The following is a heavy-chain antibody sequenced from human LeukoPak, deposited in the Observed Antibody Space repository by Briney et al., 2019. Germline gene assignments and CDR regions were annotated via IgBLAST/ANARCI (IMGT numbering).Heavy chain of an antibody. V-gene: IGHV1-24*01. J-gene: IGHJ5*02. D-gene: IGHD2-2*01. Sequence: GASVKVSCKVSGYTLTELSMHWVRQAPGKGLEWMGGFDPEDGETIYAQKFQGRVTMTEDTSTDTAYMELSSLRSEDTAVYYCATDLWGERNCSSTSCLPWGQGTLVTVSS. CDR1: GYTLTELS. CDR2: FDPEDGET. CDR3: ATDLWGERNCSSTSCLP.